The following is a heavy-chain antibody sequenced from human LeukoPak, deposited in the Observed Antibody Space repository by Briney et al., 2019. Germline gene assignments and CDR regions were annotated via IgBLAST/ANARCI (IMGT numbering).Heavy chain of an antibody. Sequence: GGSLRLSCAASGISFSSYAMQWVRQAPGKGPEWVAVISYDGSNKFYADSVKGRFTISRDNSKNTLYLQMNSLRAEDTAVYYCARGEYYYDSSGSSDYWGQGTLVTVSS. CDR2: ISYDGSNK. V-gene: IGHV3-30-3*01. CDR3: ARGEYYYDSSGSSDY. J-gene: IGHJ4*02. D-gene: IGHD3-22*01. CDR1: GISFSSYA.